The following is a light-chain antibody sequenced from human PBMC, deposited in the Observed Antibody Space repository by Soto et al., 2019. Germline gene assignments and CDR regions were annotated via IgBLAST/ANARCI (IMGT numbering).Light chain of an antibody. CDR3: MQVLQTPVT. J-gene: IGKJ3*01. Sequence: DLVMTQSPLSLSVTPGEPASISCRSSQSLLHGTGYNYLDWYLQKPGQSPQLLIQLGSMRASGVPDRFSGSESGTEFTLKISRVEAEDVGVYYCMQVLQTPVTFGPGTKVEI. CDR1: QSLLHGTGYNY. CDR2: LGS. V-gene: IGKV2-28*01.